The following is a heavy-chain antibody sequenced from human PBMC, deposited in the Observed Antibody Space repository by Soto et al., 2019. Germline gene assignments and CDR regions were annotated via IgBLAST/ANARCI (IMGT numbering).Heavy chain of an antibody. CDR3: ARHSLALRKNNWFDP. J-gene: IGHJ5*02. D-gene: IGHD3-3*02. CDR1: GDSIISSDFY. Sequence: LETLSLTCTVSGDSIISSDFYWGWVRQPPGKGLEWIGSIFYLGSSYYNPSLKSRVTMSVDTSKNQFSLRLRSVTAADTALYFCARHSLALRKNNWFDPWGQGIMVTVSS. CDR2: IFYLGSS. V-gene: IGHV4-39*01.